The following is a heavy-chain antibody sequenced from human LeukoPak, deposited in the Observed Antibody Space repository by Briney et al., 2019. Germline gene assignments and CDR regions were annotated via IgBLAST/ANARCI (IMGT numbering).Heavy chain of an antibody. J-gene: IGHJ6*02. Sequence: PGGSLRLSCAASGFTFSSYWMHWVRQAPGKGLVWVSRINSDGGSTSYADSVKGRFTISRDNAKNTLYLQMNSLRAEDTAVYYCARQHWNYYYYGMDVWGQGTTVTVSS. V-gene: IGHV3-74*01. CDR1: GFTFSSYW. D-gene: IGHD1-1*01. CDR2: INSDGGST. CDR3: ARQHWNYYYYGMDV.